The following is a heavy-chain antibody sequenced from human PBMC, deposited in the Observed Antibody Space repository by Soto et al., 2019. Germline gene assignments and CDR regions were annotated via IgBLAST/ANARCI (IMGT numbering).Heavy chain of an antibody. CDR2: ISGSGGST. CDR1: GCTFSIYA. J-gene: IGHJ4*02. D-gene: IGHD6-19*01. V-gene: IGHV3-23*01. Sequence: EGSLRVSCAASGCTFSIYAMSWVRQAPGKGLEWVSAISGSGGSTYYADSVKGRFTISRDNSKNTLYLQMNSLRAEDTAVYYCATSNQGWSEYWAQGTLVTVTS. CDR3: ATSNQGWSEY.